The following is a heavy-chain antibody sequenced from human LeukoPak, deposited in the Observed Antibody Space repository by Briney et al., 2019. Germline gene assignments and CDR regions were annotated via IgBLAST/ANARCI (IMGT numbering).Heavy chain of an antibody. CDR2: ISSSSSYI. CDR1: GFTFSSYA. J-gene: IGHJ4*02. D-gene: IGHD5-24*01. Sequence: TGGSLRLSCAASGFTFSSYAMSWVRQAPGKGLEWVSSISSSSSYIYYADSVKGRFTISRDNAKNSLYLQMNSLRAEDTAVYYCAREVEMATNYFDYWGQGTLVTVSS. CDR3: AREVEMATNYFDY. V-gene: IGHV3-21*01.